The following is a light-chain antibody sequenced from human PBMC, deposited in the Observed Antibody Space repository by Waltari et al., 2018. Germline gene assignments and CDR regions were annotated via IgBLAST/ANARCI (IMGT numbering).Light chain of an antibody. CDR2: AAS. J-gene: IGKJ4*01. CDR1: QGLKSY. V-gene: IGKV1-9*01. CDR3: QQVKSYPLT. Sequence: QLTQAPSSRPASCGYRVTSTCRASQGLKSYLAWYQQKPGKAPNLLIYAASTLQSGVPSRFNGSGSGTEFTLTISSLQPEDFATYCCQQVKSYPLTFGGGTTVEIK.